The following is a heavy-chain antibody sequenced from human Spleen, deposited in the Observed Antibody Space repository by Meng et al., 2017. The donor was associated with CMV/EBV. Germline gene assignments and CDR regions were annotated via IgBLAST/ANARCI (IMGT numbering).Heavy chain of an antibody. V-gene: IGHV3-30*04. CDR2: ISYDGSKK. J-gene: IGHJ4*02. CDR1: TFSNYV. D-gene: IGHD6-13*01. CDR3: ARGSRFMYGTAAAGNLDY. Sequence: TFSNYVMHWVRQAPGKGLEWVAVISYDGSKKYNADSAKGRFTISRDNSKNTVYLQMNSLRAEDTAVYYCARGSRFMYGTAAAGNLDYWGQGTLVTVSS.